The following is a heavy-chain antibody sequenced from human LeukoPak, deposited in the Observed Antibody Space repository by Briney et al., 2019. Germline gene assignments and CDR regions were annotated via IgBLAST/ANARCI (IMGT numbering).Heavy chain of an antibody. CDR2: IYYSGST. V-gene: IGHV4-31*03. Sequence: SQTLSLTCTVSGGSISSGGYYWSSIRQHPGKGLEWIGYIYYSGSTYYNPSLKSRVTISVDTSKNQFSLKLSSVTAADTAVYYCATVPGVGATYFDYWGQGTLVTVSS. J-gene: IGHJ4*02. CDR1: GGSISSGGYY. D-gene: IGHD1-26*01. CDR3: ATVPGVGATYFDY.